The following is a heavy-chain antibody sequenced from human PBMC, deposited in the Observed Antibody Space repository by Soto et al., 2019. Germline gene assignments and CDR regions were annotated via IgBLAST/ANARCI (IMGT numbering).Heavy chain of an antibody. J-gene: IGHJ4*02. V-gene: IGHV3-23*01. Sequence: EVQLSESGGGLVQPGGSLRLSCAASGFTFSTYAMSWVRQAPGKGLEWVSGIRGSGDSTHYADSVKGRFTISRDNSKNTLYLQMNSLRVDDTAVYYCAKSLYGGLDYWGQGTLVTVSS. CDR2: IRGSGDST. D-gene: IGHD4-17*01. CDR3: AKSLYGGLDY. CDR1: GFTFSTYA.